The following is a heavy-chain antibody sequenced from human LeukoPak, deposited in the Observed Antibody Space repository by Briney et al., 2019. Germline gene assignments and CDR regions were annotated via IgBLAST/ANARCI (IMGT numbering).Heavy chain of an antibody. CDR3: ARDAVTISRSSHPNYGMDV. CDR1: GFTFSSYA. V-gene: IGHV3-30*04. CDR2: ISYDGSNK. D-gene: IGHD3-9*01. J-gene: IGHJ6*04. Sequence: PGRSLRLSCAASGFTFSSYAMHWVRQAPGKGLEWVAVISYDGSNKYYADSVKGRFTISRDNSKNTLYLQMNSLRAEDTAVYYCARDAVTISRSSHPNYGMDVWAKGPRSPSPQ.